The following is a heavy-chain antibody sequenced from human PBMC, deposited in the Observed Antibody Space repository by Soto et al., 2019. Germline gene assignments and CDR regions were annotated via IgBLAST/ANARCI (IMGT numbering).Heavy chain of an antibody. CDR3: ARDSPPFDP. CDR2: INPDNGNT. V-gene: IGHV1-18*01. Sequence: ASVKVSCKSSGYTFTRSGISWVRQAPGQGLEWLGWINPDNGNTNYAQHLQGRVSLTTDTSTSTAYMDLRSLRSDDTAVYYCARDSPPFDPWGQGTLVTVSS. CDR1: GYTFTRSG. J-gene: IGHJ5*02.